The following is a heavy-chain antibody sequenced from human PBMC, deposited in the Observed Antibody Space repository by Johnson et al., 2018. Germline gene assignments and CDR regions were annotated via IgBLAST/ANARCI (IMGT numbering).Heavy chain of an antibody. D-gene: IGHD3-10*01. V-gene: IGHV4-59*11. CDR3: AREATSASWYGDVWTNYYYHYMDV. CDR1: GGSLNNHY. J-gene: IGHJ6*03. CDR2: IFYSGST. Sequence: QVQLREAGPGLVKPSVTLALTCTVSGGSLNNHYWSWIRQPPGKGPEWIGSIFYSGSTTYNPSLKCRVTITLDQVKKQLSLKLTSVTAADTAVYYCAREATSASWYGDVWTNYYYHYMDVWGKGTTVTVSS.